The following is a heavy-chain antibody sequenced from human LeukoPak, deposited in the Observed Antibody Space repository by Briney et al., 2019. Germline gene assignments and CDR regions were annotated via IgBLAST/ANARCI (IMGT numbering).Heavy chain of an antibody. CDR3: ARGIGYCSGGSCTHFDY. D-gene: IGHD2-15*01. J-gene: IGHJ4*02. V-gene: IGHV4-34*01. Sequence: KASETLSLTCAVYGGSFSGYYWSWIRQPPGKGLEWIGEINHSGSTNYNPSLKSRVTISVDTSKNQFSLKLSSVTAADTAVYYCARGIGYCSGGSCTHFDYWGQGTLVTVSS. CDR1: GGSFSGYY. CDR2: INHSGST.